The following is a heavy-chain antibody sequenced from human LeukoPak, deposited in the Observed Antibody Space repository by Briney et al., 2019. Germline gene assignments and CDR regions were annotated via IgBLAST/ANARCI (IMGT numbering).Heavy chain of an antibody. CDR2: ISGSGSST. CDR3: AKVIGARPFDP. J-gene: IGHJ5*02. V-gene: IGHV3-23*01. D-gene: IGHD6-6*01. CDR1: GFTFSSFA. Sequence: GGSLRLSCTASGFTFSSFAMTWVRQAPGKGLEWVSVISGSGSSTYYADSVKGRFGISRDNSKNTVYLQVNSLRVEDTAIYYCAKVIGARPFDPWGQGTLVTVSS.